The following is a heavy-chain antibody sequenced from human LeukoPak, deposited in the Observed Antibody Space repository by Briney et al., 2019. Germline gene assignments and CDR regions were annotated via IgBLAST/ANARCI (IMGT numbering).Heavy chain of an antibody. D-gene: IGHD3-22*01. J-gene: IGHJ5*02. CDR1: GFTFSSYS. V-gene: IGHV3-21*01. CDR3: ARDQVGGYYDSSGDNWFDP. Sequence: PGGSLRLSCAASGFTFSSYSMNWVRQAPGKGLEWVSSISSSSSYIYYADSVKGRFTISRDNAKNSLYLQMNSLRAEGTAVYYCARDQVGGYYDSSGDNWFDPWGQGTLVTVSS. CDR2: ISSSSSYI.